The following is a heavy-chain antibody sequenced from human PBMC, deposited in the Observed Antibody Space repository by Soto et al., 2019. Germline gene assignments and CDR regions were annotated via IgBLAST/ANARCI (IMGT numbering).Heavy chain of an antibody. CDR3: ARVSAYSSGWYEGWFDP. D-gene: IGHD6-19*01. J-gene: IGHJ5*02. Sequence: QVQLVESGGGLVKPGGSLRLSCAASGFTFSDYYMSWIRQAPGKGLEWVSYISSSSSYTNYADSVKGRFTISRDNAKNSLYLQRNSLRAEDTAVYYCARVSAYSSGWYEGWFDPWGQGTLVTVSS. CDR1: GFTFSDYY. CDR2: ISSSSSYT. V-gene: IGHV3-11*05.